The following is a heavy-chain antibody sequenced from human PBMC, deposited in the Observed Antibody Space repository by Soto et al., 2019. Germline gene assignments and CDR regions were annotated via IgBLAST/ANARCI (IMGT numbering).Heavy chain of an antibody. J-gene: IGHJ5*02. V-gene: IGHV3-64D*06. CDR1: GFTFISYA. Sequence: GWSLRLACSSSGFTFISYAMHWVRQAPGKGLEYVSAISSNGGSTYYADSVKGRFTISRDNSKNTLYLQMSSLRAEDTAVYYCVGYCSSTSCYNNWFDPWGQGTLVTVSS. CDR3: VGYCSSTSCYNNWFDP. D-gene: IGHD2-2*01. CDR2: ISSNGGST.